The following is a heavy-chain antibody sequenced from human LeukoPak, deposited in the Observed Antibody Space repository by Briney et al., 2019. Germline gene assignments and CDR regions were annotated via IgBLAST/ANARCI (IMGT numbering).Heavy chain of an antibody. J-gene: IGHJ3*02. Sequence: GGSVRLSCAASGFTFSGSAMHWVRQAPGKGLEWVANIKQDGSEKYYVDSVKGRFTISRDNAKNSLYLQMNSLRAEDTAVYYCARDSTYDSSGYAWDAFDIWGQGTMVTVSS. CDR1: GFTFSGSA. V-gene: IGHV3-7*01. D-gene: IGHD3-22*01. CDR2: IKQDGSEK. CDR3: ARDSTYDSSGYAWDAFDI.